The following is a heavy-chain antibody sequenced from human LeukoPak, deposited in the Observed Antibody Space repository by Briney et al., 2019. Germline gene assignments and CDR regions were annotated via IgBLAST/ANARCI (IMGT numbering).Heavy chain of an antibody. D-gene: IGHD2-8*02. CDR1: GYTFTGYY. J-gene: IGHJ5*02. CDR2: INPNSGGT. Sequence: GASVKVSCKASGYTFTGYYMHWVRQAPGQGLEWMGWINPNSGGTNYAQKFQGRVTMTRDTSISTAYMELSRLRSDDTAVYYCARSPTIVLVVRQRNWFDPWGQGTLVTVSS. CDR3: ARSPTIVLVVRQRNWFDP. V-gene: IGHV1-2*02.